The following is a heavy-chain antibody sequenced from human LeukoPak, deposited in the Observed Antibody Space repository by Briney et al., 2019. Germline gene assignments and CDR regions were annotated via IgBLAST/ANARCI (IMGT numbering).Heavy chain of an antibody. V-gene: IGHV3-30*18. CDR1: GFTFSSYG. CDR3: AKSIISYDFWSGPLDY. Sequence: GGSLRLSCAASGFTFSSYGMHWVRQAPGKGLEWVAVISYDGSNKYYADSVKGRFTISRDNSKNTLYLQMNSLRAEDTAVYYCAKSIISYDFWSGPLDYWGQGTLVTVSS. D-gene: IGHD3-3*01. CDR2: ISYDGSNK. J-gene: IGHJ4*02.